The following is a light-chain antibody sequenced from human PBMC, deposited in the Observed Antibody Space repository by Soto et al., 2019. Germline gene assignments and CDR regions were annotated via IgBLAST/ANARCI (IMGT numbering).Light chain of an antibody. V-gene: IGKV3-15*01. CDR2: GAS. Sequence: EIVMTQSPATLSVSPGERATLSCRASQSVSSNLAWYQQKPGQAPRLLIYGASTRATGIPARFSGSGSGTEFTLTISSLQPDDFATYYCQQYNSYLVTFGGGTKV. J-gene: IGKJ4*01. CDR3: QQYNSYLVT. CDR1: QSVSSN.